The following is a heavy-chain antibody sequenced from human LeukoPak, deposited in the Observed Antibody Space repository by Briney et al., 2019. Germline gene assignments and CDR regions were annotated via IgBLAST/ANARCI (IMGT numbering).Heavy chain of an antibody. D-gene: IGHD4/OR15-4a*01. CDR1: GFTFGDYG. CDR2: IHGVGGGT. V-gene: IGHV3-23*01. CDR3: ARDPNGDYIGAFEF. Sequence: PGGSLRPSCAASGFTFGDYGMIWVRRAPGRGLEFVSAIHGVGGGTFYGDAVKGRFTISRDNSQSTLYLQMNSLRAEDTAIYYCARDPNGDYIGAFEFWGQGALVTVSS. J-gene: IGHJ3*01.